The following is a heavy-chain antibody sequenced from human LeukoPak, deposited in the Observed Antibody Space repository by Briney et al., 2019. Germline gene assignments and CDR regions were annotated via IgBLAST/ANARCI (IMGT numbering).Heavy chain of an antibody. CDR1: GYTFSGTGWY. J-gene: IGHJ4*02. V-gene: IGHV1-2*02. D-gene: IGHD3-10*01. CDR2: IYPNNGAT. CDR3: ARDGPAQMVEFDY. Sequence: ASVKVSCKASGYTFSGTGWYLYWLRQAPGQGLECMGWIYPNNGATAYAQKFQGRVAMTRDTSISTAYMELRRLRPDDTAVYYYARDGPAQMVEFDYWGQGTLVTVSS.